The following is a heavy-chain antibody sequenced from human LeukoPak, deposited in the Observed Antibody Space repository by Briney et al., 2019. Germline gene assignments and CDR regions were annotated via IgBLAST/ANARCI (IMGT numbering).Heavy chain of an antibody. J-gene: IGHJ3*02. V-gene: IGHV1-69*04. Sequence: SVKVSCKASGGTFSSYAISWVRQAPGQGLEWMGRIIPILGIANHAQKFQGRVTITADKSTSTAYMELSSLRSEDTAVYYCARLVYCSGGSCYSPGAFDIWGQGTMVTVSS. CDR2: IIPILGIA. D-gene: IGHD2-15*01. CDR3: ARLVYCSGGSCYSPGAFDI. CDR1: GGTFSSYA.